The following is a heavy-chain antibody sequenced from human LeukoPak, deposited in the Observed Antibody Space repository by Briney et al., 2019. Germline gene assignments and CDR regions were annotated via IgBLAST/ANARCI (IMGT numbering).Heavy chain of an antibody. CDR2: ISSSSSYI. CDR3: ARRGLITMIVVGAPDGMDV. Sequence: GGSLRLSCAASGFTFSSYSMNWVRQAPGKGLEWVSSISSSSSYIYYADSVKGRFTISRDNAKNSLYLQMNSLRAEDTAVYYCARRGLITMIVVGAPDGMDVWGQGTTVTVS. CDR1: GFTFSSYS. D-gene: IGHD3-22*01. V-gene: IGHV3-21*01. J-gene: IGHJ6*02.